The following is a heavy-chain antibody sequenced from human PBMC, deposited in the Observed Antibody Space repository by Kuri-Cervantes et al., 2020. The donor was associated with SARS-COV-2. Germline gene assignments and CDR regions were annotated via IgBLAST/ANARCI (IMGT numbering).Heavy chain of an antibody. CDR1: GGSISSYY. J-gene: IGHJ6*02. CDR3: ARDYDFSQGYGMDV. D-gene: IGHD3-3*01. V-gene: IGHV4-59*01. Sequence: ESLKISCTVSGGSISSYYWSWIRQPPGKGLEWIGYIYYSGSTNYNPSLKSRVTISVDTSKNQFSLKLSSVTAADTAVYYCARDYDFSQGYGMDVWGQGTTVTVSS. CDR2: IYYSGST.